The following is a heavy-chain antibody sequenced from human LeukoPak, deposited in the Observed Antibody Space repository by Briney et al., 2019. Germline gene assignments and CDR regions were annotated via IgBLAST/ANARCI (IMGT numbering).Heavy chain of an antibody. V-gene: IGHV4-59*01. CDR3: ARYGSGSYRQFDF. Sequence: SETLSLTCTVSGGSISSNYWSWIRHPPGKGLEGIGYIYSSGSTNYNPSLKGRVTMSLDTSKSQFSLKLSSVTAADTAVYYCARYGSGSYRQFDFWGQGTLVTVSS. J-gene: IGHJ4*02. CDR1: GGSISSNY. D-gene: IGHD3-10*01. CDR2: IYSSGST.